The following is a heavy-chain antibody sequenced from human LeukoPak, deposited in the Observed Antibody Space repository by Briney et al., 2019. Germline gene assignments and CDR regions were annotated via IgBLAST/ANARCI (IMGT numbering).Heavy chain of an antibody. V-gene: IGHV4-31*03. CDR1: GGSISSGGYY. Sequence: SQTLSLTCTVSGGSISSGGYYWSWIRQHPGKGLEWIGYIYYSGSTYYNPSLKSRVTISVDTSKNQSSLKLSSVTAADTAVYYCARDNGGIADYWGQGTLVTVSS. CDR3: ARDNGGIADY. J-gene: IGHJ4*02. CDR2: IYYSGST.